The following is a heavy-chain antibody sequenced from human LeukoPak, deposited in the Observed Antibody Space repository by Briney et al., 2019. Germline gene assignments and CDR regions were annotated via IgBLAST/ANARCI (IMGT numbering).Heavy chain of an antibody. Sequence: SETLSLTCAVYGGSFSGYYWSWIRQPPGKGLEWIGEINHSGSTNYNPSLKSRVTISVDTSKNQFSLKLSSVTAADTAVYYCARGGAGIQLWNARSHYYGMDVWGQGTTVTVSS. D-gene: IGHD5-18*01. J-gene: IGHJ6*02. CDR2: INHSGST. CDR1: GGSFSGYY. V-gene: IGHV4-34*01. CDR3: ARGGAGIQLWNARSHYYGMDV.